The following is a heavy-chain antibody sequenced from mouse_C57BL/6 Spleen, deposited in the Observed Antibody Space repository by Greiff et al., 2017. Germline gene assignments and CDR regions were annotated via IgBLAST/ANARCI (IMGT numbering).Heavy chain of an antibody. CDR2: IRNKANGYTT. J-gene: IGHJ2*01. CDR1: GFTFTDYY. Sequence: EVHLVESGGGLVQPGGSLSLSCAASGFTFTDYYMSWVRQPPGKALEWLGFIRNKANGYTTEYSASVKGRFTISRDNSQSILYLQMNALRAEDSATYYCARYEAYYSNYDWGQGTTLTVSS. V-gene: IGHV7-3*01. CDR3: ARYEAYYSNYD. D-gene: IGHD2-5*01.